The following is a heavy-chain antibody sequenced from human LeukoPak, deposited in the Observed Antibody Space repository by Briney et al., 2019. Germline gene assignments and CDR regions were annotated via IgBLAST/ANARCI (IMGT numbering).Heavy chain of an antibody. CDR2: IWYDGSNK. V-gene: IGHV3-33*01. Sequence: QPGGSLRLSCAASGFTFSSYGMHWVRQAPGKGLEWVAVIWYDGSNKYYSDSVRGRFTISRDNSKNTLYLQMNSLRAEDTAVYYCARGYDYGDYGVVEWGQGTLVTVSS. J-gene: IGHJ4*02. D-gene: IGHD4-17*01. CDR1: GFTFSSYG. CDR3: ARGYDYGDYGVVE.